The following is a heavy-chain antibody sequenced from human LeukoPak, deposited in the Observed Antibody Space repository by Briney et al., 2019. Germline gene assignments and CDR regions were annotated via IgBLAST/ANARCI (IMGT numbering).Heavy chain of an antibody. V-gene: IGHV3-11*04. CDR2: ISGSGSSI. J-gene: IGHJ3*02. CDR3: ARDHSYDSSRRGGAFDI. CDR1: GFTFSDYY. D-gene: IGHD3-22*01. Sequence: PGGSLRLSCAASGFTFSDYYMSWIRQAPGKGLEWVSYISGSGSSIYYADSVKGRFTISRDNAKNSLYLQINSLRAEDTAVYYCARDHSYDSSRRGGAFDIWGQGTMVTVSS.